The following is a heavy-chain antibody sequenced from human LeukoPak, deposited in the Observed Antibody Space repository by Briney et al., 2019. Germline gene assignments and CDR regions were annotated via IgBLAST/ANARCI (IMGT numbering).Heavy chain of an antibody. CDR3: APDRIVAAGTPHPYYGLDV. CDR2: IYSGGST. Sequence: QAGGSLRLSCAASGFTVSSNYMSWVRQAPGKGPEWVSVIYSGGSTYYADSVKGRFTISRDNSKNTLYLQMNSLRAEDTAVYYCAPDRIVAAGTPHPYYGLDVWGQGTTVTVSS. CDR1: GFTVSSNY. V-gene: IGHV3-66*01. J-gene: IGHJ6*02. D-gene: IGHD6-13*01.